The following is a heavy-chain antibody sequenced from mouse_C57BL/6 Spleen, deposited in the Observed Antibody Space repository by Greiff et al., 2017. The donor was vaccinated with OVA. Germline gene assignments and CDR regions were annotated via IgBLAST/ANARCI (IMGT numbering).Heavy chain of an antibody. D-gene: IGHD1-1*01. J-gene: IGHJ3*01. Sequence: EVQLVESEGGLVQPGSSMKLSCTASGFTFSDYYMAWVRQVPEKGLEWVANINYDGSSTYYLDSLKSRFIISRDNAKNILYLQMSSLKSEDTATYYCAREDYGSSFADWGQGTLVTVSA. CDR3: AREDYGSSFAD. V-gene: IGHV5-16*01. CDR2: INYDGSST. CDR1: GFTFSDYY.